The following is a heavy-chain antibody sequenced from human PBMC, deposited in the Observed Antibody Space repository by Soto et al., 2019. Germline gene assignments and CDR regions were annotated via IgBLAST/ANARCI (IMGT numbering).Heavy chain of an antibody. CDR3: ARDPSVAVGPAASDS. D-gene: IGHD2-2*01. CDR2: IGPYNGKT. CDR1: GYTFSNYG. Sequence: QVQLVQSGTEVKKPGASVKVSCKASGYTFSNYGISWVRQAPGQGLEWTGWIGPYNGKTDYAQNFQGRVAMTAGTSTTTAYMELRSMTSDDTAVYYCARDPSVAVGPAASDSWCEGTLGTVSS. V-gene: IGHV1-18*01. J-gene: IGHJ4*02.